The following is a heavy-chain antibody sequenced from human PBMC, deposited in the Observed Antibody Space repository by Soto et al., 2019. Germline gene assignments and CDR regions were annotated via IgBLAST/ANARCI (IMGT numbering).Heavy chain of an antibody. Sequence: KPSETLSLTCTVSGRSMSGYYWSWIRQPAGERLEWIGRIYTSGTTDFNPPLKGRVTMSVDTSKNQFSLKLTSVTAADTALYYCAREDYYDTGYYVVWGQGTQVTVSS. CDR3: AREDYYDTGYYVV. J-gene: IGHJ4*02. D-gene: IGHD3-9*01. CDR2: IYTSGTT. CDR1: GRSMSGYY. V-gene: IGHV4-4*07.